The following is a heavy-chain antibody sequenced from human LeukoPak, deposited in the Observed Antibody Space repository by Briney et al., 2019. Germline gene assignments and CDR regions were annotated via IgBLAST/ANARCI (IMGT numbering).Heavy chain of an antibody. CDR2: IYTSGST. CDR3: ARDGDTESWTFDI. V-gene: IGHV4-61*02. D-gene: IGHD5-18*01. Sequence: PSETLSLTCTVSGGSISSGSYYWSWIRQPAGKGLEWIGRIYTSGSTNYNPSLKSRVTISVDTSKNQFSLKLSSVTAADTAVYYCARDGDTESWTFDIWGQGTMVTVSS. CDR1: GGSISSGSYY. J-gene: IGHJ3*02.